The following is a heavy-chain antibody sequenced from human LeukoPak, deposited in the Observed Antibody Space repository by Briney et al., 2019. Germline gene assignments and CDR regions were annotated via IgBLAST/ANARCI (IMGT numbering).Heavy chain of an antibody. J-gene: IGHJ6*02. D-gene: IGHD1-26*01. CDR2: LSGTGGST. Sequence: GGSLRLSCAASGFTFSNYAMSWVRQAPGKGLEWVSTLSGTGGSTYYADSVKGRFTISRDNSKNTLYLQVSSLRAEDTAVYYCAKVMEQRLYFYYYDMDVWGQGTMVIVSS. CDR3: AKVMEQRLYFYYYDMDV. V-gene: IGHV3-23*01. CDR1: GFTFSNYA.